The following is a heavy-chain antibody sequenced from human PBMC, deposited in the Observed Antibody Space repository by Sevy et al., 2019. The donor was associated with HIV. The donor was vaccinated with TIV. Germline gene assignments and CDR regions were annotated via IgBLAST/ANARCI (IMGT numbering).Heavy chain of an antibody. J-gene: IGHJ4*02. Sequence: SETLSLTCTVSGASISSGDDYWSWIRQPPGKGLEWIGYIYYSGSTYYNPSLKSRVTISVATSKNQFSLKVRSVTAADTAVYYCARVRGYTHVYSFDYWGQGSLVTVSS. V-gene: IGHV4-30-4*01. CDR1: GASISSGDDY. CDR3: ARVRGYTHVYSFDY. CDR2: IYYSGST. D-gene: IGHD5-18*01.